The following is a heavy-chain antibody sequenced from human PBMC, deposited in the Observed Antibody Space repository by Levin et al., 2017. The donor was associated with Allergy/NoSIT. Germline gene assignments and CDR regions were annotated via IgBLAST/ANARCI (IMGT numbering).Heavy chain of an antibody. CDR3: AREIGNFWSGYNYFDY. D-gene: IGHD3-3*01. V-gene: IGHV3-48*03. J-gene: IGHJ4*02. CDR1: GFTFSSYE. CDR2: ISSSGSTI. Sequence: GGSLRLSCAASGFTFSSYEMNWVRQPPGKGLEWVSYISSSGSTIYYADSVKGRFTISRDNAKNSLYLQMNSLRAEDTAVYYYAREIGNFWSGYNYFDYWGQGTLVTVTS.